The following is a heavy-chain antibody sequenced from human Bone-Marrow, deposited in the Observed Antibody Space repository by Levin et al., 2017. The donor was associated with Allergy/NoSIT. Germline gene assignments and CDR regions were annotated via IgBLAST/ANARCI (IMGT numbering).Heavy chain of an antibody. Sequence: GGSLRLSCVASGFTFSSYSMTWVRQAPGKGLETMSYISSSQTTIYYADSVKGRFSISRDNAKNSLFLQMNNLRGEDTPVYFCARRQMIGGFDIWGQGTLVTVSS. V-gene: IGHV3-48*01. CDR2: ISSSQTTI. CDR3: ARRQMIGGFDI. J-gene: IGHJ3*02. CDR1: GFTFSSYS. D-gene: IGHD3-16*01.